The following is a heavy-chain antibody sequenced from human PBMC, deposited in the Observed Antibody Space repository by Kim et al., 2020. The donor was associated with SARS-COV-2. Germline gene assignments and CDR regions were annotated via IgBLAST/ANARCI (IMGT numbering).Heavy chain of an antibody. D-gene: IGHD4-17*01. Sequence: TYYNPSLKSRVTISVDTSKNQFSLKLSSVTAADTAVYYCARYGDYPGFDYWGQGTLVTVSS. J-gene: IGHJ4*02. CDR2: T. V-gene: IGHV4-30-2*05. CDR3: ARYGDYPGFDY.